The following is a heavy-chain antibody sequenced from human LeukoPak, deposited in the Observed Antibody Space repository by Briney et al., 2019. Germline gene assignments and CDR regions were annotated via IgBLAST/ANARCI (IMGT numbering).Heavy chain of an antibody. V-gene: IGHV4-4*07. CDR2: IYTSGST. D-gene: IGHD3-10*01. CDR1: GVSISSYY. Sequence: SETLSLTCTVSGVSISSYYWSWIRQPAGKGLEWIGRIYTSGSTNYNPSHKSRVTMSVDTSKNQFSLTLSSVTAADAAVYYCARAGDYYVSGSYLGYWGQGTLVTVSS. CDR3: ARAGDYYVSGSYLGY. J-gene: IGHJ4*02.